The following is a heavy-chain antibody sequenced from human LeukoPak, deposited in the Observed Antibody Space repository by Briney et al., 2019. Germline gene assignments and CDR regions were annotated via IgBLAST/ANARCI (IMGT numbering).Heavy chain of an antibody. D-gene: IGHD2-21*01. CDR3: AKDQIGNWFDP. Sequence: GGSLRLSCAASGFTFSSYATSLVRQAPGKGLEWVSAISGSGGSTYYADSVKGRFTISRDNSKNTLYLQMNSLRAEDMAVYYCAKDQIGNWFDPWGQGTLVTVSS. V-gene: IGHV3-23*01. CDR1: GFTFSSYA. J-gene: IGHJ5*02. CDR2: ISGSGGST.